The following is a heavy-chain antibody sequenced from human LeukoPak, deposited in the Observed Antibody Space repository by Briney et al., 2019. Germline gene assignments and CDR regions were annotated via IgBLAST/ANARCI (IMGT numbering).Heavy chain of an antibody. CDR3: ARSVSYAFDI. CDR1: GFTFSSYS. Sequence: GGSLRLSCAASGFTFSSYSMNWVRQAPGKGLEWVSSISSSSSYIYYAGSVKGRFTISRDNAKNSLYLQMNSLRAEDTAVYYCARSVSYAFDIWGQGTMVTVSS. CDR2: ISSSSSYI. V-gene: IGHV3-21*01. J-gene: IGHJ3*02.